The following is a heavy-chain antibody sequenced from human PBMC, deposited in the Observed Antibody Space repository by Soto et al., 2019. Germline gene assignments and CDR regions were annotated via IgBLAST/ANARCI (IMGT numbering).Heavy chain of an antibody. Sequence: QVHLQESGPGLVKPSQTLSLTCTVSGGSIRSGGSYWSWIRQHPGKGLEWIGYIYHSGITYHNPSLKSRVSMSLATSKNQFSLDLSSVTAADTAVYYCARDGGLRFFDSWGQGALVTVSS. CDR1: GGSIRSGGSY. V-gene: IGHV4-31*03. J-gene: IGHJ4*02. CDR3: ARDGGLRFFDS. CDR2: IYHSGIT. D-gene: IGHD5-12*01.